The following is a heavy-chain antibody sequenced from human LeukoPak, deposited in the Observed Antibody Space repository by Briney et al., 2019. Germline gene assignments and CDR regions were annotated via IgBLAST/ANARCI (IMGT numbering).Heavy chain of an antibody. V-gene: IGHV4-59*08. D-gene: IGHD5-24*01. Sequence: SETLSLTCSISGGASISRFYWSWIRQPPGKGLEWIGYTYFSGNTDYHPSLKNRVTLSLDTSKNQFSLKLTSVTAADTAVYFCARHMMERWLPSTIDFWGQGILVTVSS. CDR2: TYFSGNT. CDR1: GGASISRFY. J-gene: IGHJ4*02. CDR3: ARHMMERWLPSTIDF.